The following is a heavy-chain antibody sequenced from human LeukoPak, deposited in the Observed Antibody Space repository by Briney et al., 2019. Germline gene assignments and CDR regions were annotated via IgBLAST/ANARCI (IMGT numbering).Heavy chain of an antibody. Sequence: SGGSLRLSCAGSGFTLSSFEMNWVRQAPGKGLEWVSSIRSSGSTVYYADSVKGRFTLSRDNAKNSLYLQMNSLRAEDTAVYYCERGVGRRGYALDFWGQGTLVTVSS. D-gene: IGHD5-18*01. V-gene: IGHV3-48*03. J-gene: IGHJ4*02. CDR2: IRSSGSTV. CDR3: ERGVGRRGYALDF. CDR1: GFTLSSFE.